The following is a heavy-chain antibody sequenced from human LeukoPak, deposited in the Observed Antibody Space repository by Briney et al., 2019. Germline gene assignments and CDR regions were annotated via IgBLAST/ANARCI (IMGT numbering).Heavy chain of an antibody. J-gene: IGHJ4*02. CDR3: ASGAASYY. V-gene: IGHV3-74*01. Sequence: GGSLRLSCAASGFTFSTYAMSWVRQAPGKGLVWVSRIKGDGTSTSYADSVKDRFTISRDNAKNTLYLQMNSLRAEDTAVYYCASGAASYYWGQGTLVTVSS. CDR1: GFTFSTYA. CDR2: IKGDGTST.